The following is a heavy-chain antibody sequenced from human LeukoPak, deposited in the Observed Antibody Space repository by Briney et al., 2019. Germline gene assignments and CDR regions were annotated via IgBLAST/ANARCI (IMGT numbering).Heavy chain of an antibody. CDR1: GFTFSSYA. J-gene: IGHJ4*02. CDR2: ISGSGGST. CDR3: ATSPRGWYYFDY. D-gene: IGHD2-15*01. V-gene: IGHV3-23*01. Sequence: PGGSLRLSCAASGFTFSSYAMSWVRQAPGKGLEWVSAISGSGGSTYYADSVKGWFTISRDNSKNTLYLQMNSLRAEDTAVYYCATSPRGWYYFDYWGQGTLVTVSS.